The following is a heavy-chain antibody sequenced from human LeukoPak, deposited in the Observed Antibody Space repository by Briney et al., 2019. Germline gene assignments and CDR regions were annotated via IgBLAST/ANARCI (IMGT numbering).Heavy chain of an antibody. CDR1: GITLSSYN. V-gene: IGHV3-21*01. J-gene: IGHJ5*02. CDR3: AKDIYPGIFDP. D-gene: IGHD2-2*02. CDR2: ITSSSTYI. Sequence: GGSLRLSCAASGITLSSYNMNWVRQAPGKGLEWVSSITSSSTYIYYADSVKGRFTMSRVNAKNSVYLEMNSLRAEDTAVYYCAKDIYPGIFDPWGQGTLVTVSS.